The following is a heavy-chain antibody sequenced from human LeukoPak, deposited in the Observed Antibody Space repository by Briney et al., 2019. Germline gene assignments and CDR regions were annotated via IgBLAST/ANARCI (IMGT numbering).Heavy chain of an antibody. V-gene: IGHV3-53*01. CDR3: ARVLSRTLGYCSGGSCYGAATTGGFDP. Sequence: GGSLRLSCAASGFTVSSNYMSWVRQAPGKGLEWVSVIYSGGSTYYADSVKGRFTISRDNSKNTLYLQMNSLRAEDTAVYYCARVLSRTLGYCSGGSCYGAATTGGFDPWGQGTLVTVSS. CDR2: IYSGGST. D-gene: IGHD2-15*01. CDR1: GFTVSSNY. J-gene: IGHJ5*02.